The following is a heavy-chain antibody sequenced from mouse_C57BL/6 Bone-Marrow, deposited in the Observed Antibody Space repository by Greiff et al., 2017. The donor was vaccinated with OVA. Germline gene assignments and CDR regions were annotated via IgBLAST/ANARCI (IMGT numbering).Heavy chain of an antibody. D-gene: IGHD2-3*01. V-gene: IGHV1-54*01. CDR1: GYAFTNYL. Sequence: VQLVESGAELVRPGTSVKVSCKASGYAFTNYLIEWVKQRPGQGLEWIGVINPGSGGTNYNEKFKGKATLTADKSSSTAYMQLSSLTSEDSAVYFCARHGYYLAWFAYWGQGTLVTVSA. CDR3: ARHGYYLAWFAY. J-gene: IGHJ3*01. CDR2: INPGSGGT.